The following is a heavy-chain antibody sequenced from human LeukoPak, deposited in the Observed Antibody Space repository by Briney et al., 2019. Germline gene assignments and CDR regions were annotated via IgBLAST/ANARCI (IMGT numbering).Heavy chain of an antibody. CDR2: INPNSGGT. CDR3: ARVYSDGWTNYLDY. CDR1: GYTFTGYY. V-gene: IGHV1-2*02. D-gene: IGHD5-24*01. J-gene: IGHJ4*02. Sequence: ASVKVSCKASGYTFTGYYMHWVRQAPGQGLEWMGWINPNSGGTNYAQKFQGRVTMTRDTSISTAYMELSRLRSEDTAVYYCARVYSDGWTNYLDYWSQGTLVTVSS.